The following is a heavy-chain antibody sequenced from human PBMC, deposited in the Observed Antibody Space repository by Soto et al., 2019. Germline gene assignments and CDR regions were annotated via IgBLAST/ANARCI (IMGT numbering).Heavy chain of an antibody. J-gene: IGHJ4*02. CDR2: ISGSGGST. CDR3: ANLCLYDSSSPLKSHDY. D-gene: IGHD6-6*01. CDR1: GFTFSSYA. V-gene: IGHV3-23*01. Sequence: GGSLRLSCAASGFTFSSYAMSWVRQAPGKGLEWVSAISGSGGSTYYADSVKGRFTISRDNSKNTLYLQMNSLRAEDTAVYYCANLCLYDSSSPLKSHDYWGQGTLVTVSS.